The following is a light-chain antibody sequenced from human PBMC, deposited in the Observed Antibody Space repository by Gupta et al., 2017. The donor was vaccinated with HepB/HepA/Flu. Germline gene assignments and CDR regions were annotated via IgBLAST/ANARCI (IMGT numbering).Light chain of an antibody. J-gene: IGLJ1*01. CDR2: ESN. CDR3: GTWDNGLRGGV. CDR1: STNIGNNY. V-gene: IGLV1-51*02. Sequence: SVLTQPPSVAAAAGQKVTISCSGSSTNIGNNYLSWYQQLPGTAPKLLINESNTRPSEIPDRCSAAKSGTSATLGITGLQTGDEADYYCGTWDNGLRGGVFGTGTKVTVL.